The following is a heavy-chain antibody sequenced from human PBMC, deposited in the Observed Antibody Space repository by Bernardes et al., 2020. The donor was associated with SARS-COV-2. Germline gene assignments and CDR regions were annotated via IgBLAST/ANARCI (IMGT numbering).Heavy chain of an antibody. D-gene: IGHD3-10*01. Sequence: GGSLRLSCAASGFTFSSYAMSWVRQAPGKGLECVSAISGSGGSTYYADSVKGRFTISRDNAKNSLYLQMNSLRAEDTAVYYCASTTPDHYYGSGSYYSFDYWGQGTLVTVSS. CDR1: GFTFSSYA. CDR3: ASTTPDHYYGSGSYYSFDY. J-gene: IGHJ4*02. CDR2: ISGSGGST. V-gene: IGHV3-23*01.